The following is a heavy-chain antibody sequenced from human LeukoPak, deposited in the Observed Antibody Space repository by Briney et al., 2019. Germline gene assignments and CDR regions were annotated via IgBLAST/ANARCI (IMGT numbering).Heavy chain of an antibody. CDR1: GYTFTGYY. CDR2: MNPNSGNT. J-gene: IGHJ4*02. Sequence: ASVKVSCKASGYTFTGYYMHWVRQAPGQGLEWMGWMNPNSGNTGYAQKFQGRVTMTRDTSISTAYMELSSLRSEDTAVYYCASGSSYDSSGRGFDYWGQGTLVTVSP. V-gene: IGHV1-8*02. CDR3: ASGSSYDSSGRGFDY. D-gene: IGHD3-22*01.